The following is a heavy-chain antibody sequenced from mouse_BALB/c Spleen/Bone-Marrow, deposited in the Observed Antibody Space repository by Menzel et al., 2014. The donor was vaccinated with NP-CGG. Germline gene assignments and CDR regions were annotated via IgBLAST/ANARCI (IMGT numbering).Heavy chain of an antibody. J-gene: IGHJ1*01. CDR2: INPDSSTI. CDR1: GFDFSRYW. D-gene: IGHD1-1*01. V-gene: IGHV4-1*02. CDR3: AGLNYYGNLFV. Sequence: EVKVIESGGGLVQPGGSLKLSCAASGFDFSRYWMSWVRQAPGKGLDWIGEINPDSSTINYTPSLKGKFIISRDNAKNTLYLQMSKVRSEDTALYYCAGLNYYGNLFVWGAGTTVTASS.